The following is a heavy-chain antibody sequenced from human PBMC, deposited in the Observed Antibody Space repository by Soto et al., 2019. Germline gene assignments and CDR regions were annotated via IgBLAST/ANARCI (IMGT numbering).Heavy chain of an antibody. CDR1: GGTFSSYA. D-gene: IGHD2-2*01. V-gene: IGHV1-69*13. CDR3: ARGKRGGIVVVPAAIYDWFDP. CDR2: IIPIFGTA. J-gene: IGHJ5*02. Sequence: GASVKVSCKASGGTFSSYAISWVRQAPGQGLEWMGGIIPIFGTANYAQKFQGRVTITADESTSTAYMELSSLRSEDTAVYYCARGKRGGIVVVPAAIYDWFDPWGQGTLVTVSS.